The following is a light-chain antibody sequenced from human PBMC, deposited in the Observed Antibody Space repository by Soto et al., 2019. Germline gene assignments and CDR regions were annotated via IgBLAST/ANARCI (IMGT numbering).Light chain of an antibody. CDR3: QQYNNWPLT. Sequence: EIVLTHSPGTLSLSPVERATLSCRSSQSVSSSYLAWYQQKPGQAPRLLIYGASSRATGIPDRFSGSGSGTEFNLTISSLQSEDFGVYWCQQYNNWPLTFGPGTRLE. V-gene: IGKV3D-20*02. CDR2: GAS. CDR1: QSVSSSY. J-gene: IGKJ5*01.